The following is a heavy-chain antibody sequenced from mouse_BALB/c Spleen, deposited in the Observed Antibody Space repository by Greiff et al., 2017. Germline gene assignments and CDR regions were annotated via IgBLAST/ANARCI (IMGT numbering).Heavy chain of an antibody. CDR2: IYPGDGGT. CDR1: GYTFTSYC. CDR3: EWGRYEGGNFDY. D-gene: IGHD2-14*01. J-gene: IGHJ2*01. Sequence: VQLLESGAELARPGASVKLSCKASGYTFTSYCMQWVKQSPGQGLEWIGAIYPGDGGTRYTQTFKGKATLTADKSSSTAYMQLSSLASEDSAVYYCEWGRYEGGNFDYWGQGTTLTVSS. V-gene: IGHV1-87*01.